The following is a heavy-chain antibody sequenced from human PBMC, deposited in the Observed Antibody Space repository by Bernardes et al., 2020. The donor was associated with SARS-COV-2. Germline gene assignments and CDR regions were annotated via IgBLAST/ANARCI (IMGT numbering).Heavy chain of an antibody. CDR1: GLHVCTNY. D-gene: IGHD1-26*01. CDR2: IYTATTT. J-gene: IGHJ6*02. Sequence: GQSLSPSCAASGLHVCTNYVARVRQSPAKALEWVSVIYTATTTYYPDFEKGRFIIPRDNSNNKLDLQMNSLLAEDTALYYCAGAPGGVHYGMDVLGQGTKVTVSS. V-gene: IGHV3-53*01. CDR3: AGAPGGVHYGMDV.